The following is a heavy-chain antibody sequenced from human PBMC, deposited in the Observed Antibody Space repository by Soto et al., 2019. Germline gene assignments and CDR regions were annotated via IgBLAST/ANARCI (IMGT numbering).Heavy chain of an antibody. CDR3: TRVVVATTGGRRYYFDY. CDR1: GGSIGRGDYY. J-gene: IGHJ4*02. D-gene: IGHD5-12*01. Sequence: SETLSLTCAVSGGSIGRGDYYWSWIRQPPGKGLEWIGYIYYSGTTYYNPSLKSRVSISVDTSKNQFSLKLSSVTAADTAIYYCTRVVVATTGGRRYYFDYWGQGTPVT. V-gene: IGHV4-30-4*01. CDR2: IYYSGTT.